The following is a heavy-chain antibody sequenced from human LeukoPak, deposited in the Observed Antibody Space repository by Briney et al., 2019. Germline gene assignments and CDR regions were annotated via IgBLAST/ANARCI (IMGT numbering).Heavy chain of an antibody. CDR2: IIPIFGTA. D-gene: IGHD1-26*01. V-gene: IGHV1-69*05. CDR3: ARFGDGSDPFYYYYYMDV. CDR1: GDTFSSYA. Sequence: SVKVSCKASGDTFSSYAISWVRQAPGQGLEWMGGIIPIFGTANYAQKFQGRVTITTDESTSTAYMELSSLRSEDTAVYYCARFGDGSDPFYYYYYMDVWGKGTTVTVSS. J-gene: IGHJ6*03.